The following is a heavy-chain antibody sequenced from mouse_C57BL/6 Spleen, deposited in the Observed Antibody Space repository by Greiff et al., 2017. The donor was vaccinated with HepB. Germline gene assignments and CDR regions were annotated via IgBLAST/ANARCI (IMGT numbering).Heavy chain of an antibody. CDR3: ARRGDYDAMDY. J-gene: IGHJ4*01. V-gene: IGHV1-75*01. CDR1: GYTFTDYY. CDR2: IFPGSGGT. Sequence: VQLVESGPELVKPGASVKISCKASGYTFTDYYINWVKQRPGQGLEWIGWIFPGSGGTNYNEKFKGKATLTVDKSSSTAYMLLSGLTSEVSAVYFCARRGDYDAMDYWGQGTSVTVSS.